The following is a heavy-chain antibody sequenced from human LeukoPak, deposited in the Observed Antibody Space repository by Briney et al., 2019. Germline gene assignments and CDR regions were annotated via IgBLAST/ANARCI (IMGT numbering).Heavy chain of an antibody. CDR2: INHSGST. CDR3: ARLGRGYSHYYYDMDV. V-gene: IGHV4-34*01. D-gene: IGHD3-22*01. Sequence: SETLSLTCAVYGGSFSGYYWSWIRQPPGKGLEWIGEINHSGSTNYNPSLKSRVTISVDTSKNQFSLKLSSVTAADTAVYYCARLGRGYSHYYYDMDVWGKGTTVTISS. J-gene: IGHJ6*03. CDR1: GGSFSGYY.